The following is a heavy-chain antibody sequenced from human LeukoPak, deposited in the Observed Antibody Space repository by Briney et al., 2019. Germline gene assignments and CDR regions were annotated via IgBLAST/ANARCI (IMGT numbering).Heavy chain of an antibody. Sequence: PSETLSLTCTVSGGSISSSSYYWSWIRQPPGKGLEWIGEINHSGSTNYNPSLKSRVSISVDTSKKQFSLKMRSVTAADTAVYYCADRRSWGQGTLVTVSS. V-gene: IGHV4-39*07. J-gene: IGHJ4*02. CDR1: GGSISSSSYY. CDR2: INHSGST. CDR3: ADRRS.